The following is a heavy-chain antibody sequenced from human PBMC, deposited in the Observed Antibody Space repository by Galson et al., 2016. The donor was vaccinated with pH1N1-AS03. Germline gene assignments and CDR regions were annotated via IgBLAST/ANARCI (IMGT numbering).Heavy chain of an antibody. V-gene: IGHV3-20*04. CDR1: GSSFEDYG. CDR2: INWLGGST. J-gene: IGHJ4*02. Sequence: SLRLSCAASGSSFEDYGMSWVRQAPGKGLEWVSGINWLGGSTGYADSVKGRFTISRDNAKKSLYLQMNSLRVEDTAFYYCARDFYDSSGYFKAPFDYWGQGALVTVSS. D-gene: IGHD3-22*01. CDR3: ARDFYDSSGYFKAPFDY.